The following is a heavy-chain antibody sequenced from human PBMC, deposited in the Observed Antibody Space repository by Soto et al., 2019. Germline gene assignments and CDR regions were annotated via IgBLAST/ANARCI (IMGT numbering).Heavy chain of an antibody. CDR2: INHSGNT. J-gene: IGHJ5*02. V-gene: IGHV4-34*01. CDR3: ARGRGEFDA. D-gene: IGHD2-21*01. Sequence: PSETLSLTCAVYGASLSDNYCNWLRQPPGKGLEWIGEINHSGNTNYNPSYRSRFTISIDTFKNQLSLNLRSVSAADTAVYYCARGRGEFDAWGKGTPVTVSS. CDR1: GASLSDNY.